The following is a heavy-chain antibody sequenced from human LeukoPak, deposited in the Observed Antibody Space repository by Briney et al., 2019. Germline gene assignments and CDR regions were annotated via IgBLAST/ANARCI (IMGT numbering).Heavy chain of an antibody. Sequence: ASVKVSCKASGYTFTSYDINWVRQATGQGLEWMGWMNPNSGNTGYAQKFQGRVTMTRNTSISTAYMEPSSLGSEDTAVYYCARGRTVTTYYYYGMDVWGQGTTVTVSS. CDR1: GYTFTSYD. D-gene: IGHD4-17*01. CDR3: ARGRTVTTYYYYGMDV. CDR2: MNPNSGNT. V-gene: IGHV1-8*01. J-gene: IGHJ6*02.